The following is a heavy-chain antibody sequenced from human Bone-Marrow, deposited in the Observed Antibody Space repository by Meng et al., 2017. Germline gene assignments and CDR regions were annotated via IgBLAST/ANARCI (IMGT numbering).Heavy chain of an antibody. V-gene: IGHV3-48*03. D-gene: IGHD2-2*01. CDR3: ARDFRIFRVQQTPYYYYYGMDV. CDR2: ITSRSYPI. J-gene: IGHJ6*02. Sequence: GGSLRLSCVTSGFTFSNFEMNWVRQAPGKGLEWIAYITSRSYPIYYADSVKGRFTVSRDNAQNSLYLQMNSLRAEDTAVYYCARDFRIFRVQQTPYYYYYGMDVWGQGTTVTVSS. CDR1: GFTFSNFE.